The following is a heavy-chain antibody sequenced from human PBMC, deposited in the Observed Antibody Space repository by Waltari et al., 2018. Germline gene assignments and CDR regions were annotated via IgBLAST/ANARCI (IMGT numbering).Heavy chain of an antibody. D-gene: IGHD2-21*02. V-gene: IGHV3-23*01. CDR3: AKASGDWQRYWYLDL. Sequence: EGQLLESGGDLAQPGWSLRLSCAASGFAFGNYAMTWVRQAPGKGLEWVSGISGRWDCTYDAVSVKGRFTVSRDNSNNTLYLRLDTLRADDTALYYCAKASGDWQRYWYLDLWGRGTLVTVSS. J-gene: IGHJ2*01. CDR1: GFAFGNYA. CDR2: ISGRWDCT.